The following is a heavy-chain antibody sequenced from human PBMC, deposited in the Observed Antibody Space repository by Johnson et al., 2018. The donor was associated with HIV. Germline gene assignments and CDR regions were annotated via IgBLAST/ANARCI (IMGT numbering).Heavy chain of an antibody. CDR3: ALSTSWSIAFDI. CDR1: AFTVSSNY. D-gene: IGHD6-13*01. V-gene: IGHV3-53*01. Sequence: VQLVESGGGVVQPGRSLRLSCAASAFTVSSNYMSWVRQAPGKGLEWVSIIYPGGSTYYTDAVKGRLTISRDNSDNTLFLQMNSLRADDTAMYYCALSTSWSIAFDIWGQGTMVTVSS. CDR2: IYPGGST. J-gene: IGHJ3*02.